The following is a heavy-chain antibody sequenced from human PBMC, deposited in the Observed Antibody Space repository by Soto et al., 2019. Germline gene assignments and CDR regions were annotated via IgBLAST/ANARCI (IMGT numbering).Heavy chain of an antibody. V-gene: IGHV3-49*04. J-gene: IGHJ4*02. D-gene: IGHD4-4*01. CDR1: GFTFGDYA. Sequence: PGGSLRLSCTASGFTFGDYAMSWVRQAPGKGLEWVGFIRSKAYGGTTEYAASVKGKFTISRDDSKSIAYLQMNSLKTEDTAVYYYTASNFLYFDYWGQGTLVTVSS. CDR2: IRSKAYGGTT. CDR3: TASNFLYFDY.